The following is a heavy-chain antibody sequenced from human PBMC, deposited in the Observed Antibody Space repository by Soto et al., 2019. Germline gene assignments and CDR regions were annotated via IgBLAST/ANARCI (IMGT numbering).Heavy chain of an antibody. CDR3: AATSSGSSRGEVLDC. Sequence: ASVKVSCKASGYTFTSYAMHWVRQAPGQRLEWMGWINAGNGNTKYSQKFQGRVTITRDMSTSTAYMELSSLRSEDTAVYYCAATSSGSSRGEVLDCWGQGTLVTVSS. D-gene: IGHD6-13*01. CDR2: INAGNGNT. CDR1: GYTFTSYA. J-gene: IGHJ4*02. V-gene: IGHV1-3*01.